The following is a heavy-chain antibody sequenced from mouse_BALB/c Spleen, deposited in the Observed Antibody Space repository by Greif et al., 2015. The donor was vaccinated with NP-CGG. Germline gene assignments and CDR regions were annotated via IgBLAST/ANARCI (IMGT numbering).Heavy chain of an antibody. CDR3: ATLRYFDV. J-gene: IGHJ1*01. CDR2: IYPGDGST. Sequence: QVQLKQSGPELVKPGASVKMSCKASGYTFTSYYIHWVKQRPGQGLEWIGWIYPGDGSTKYNEKFKGKTTLTADKSSSTAYMLLSSLTSEDSAIYFCATLRYFDVWGAGTTVTVSS. CDR1: GYTFTSYY. V-gene: IGHV1S56*01. D-gene: IGHD2-10*01.